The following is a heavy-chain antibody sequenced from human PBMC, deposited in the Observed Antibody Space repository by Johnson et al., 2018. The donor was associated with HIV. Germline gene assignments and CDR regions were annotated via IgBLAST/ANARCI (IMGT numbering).Heavy chain of an antibody. J-gene: IGHJ3*02. CDR2: IRYDGIIK. CDR1: GFTFSSYA. CDR3: VYDSSGYYAFDM. Sequence: QVQLVESGVGVVRPGGSLRLSCAASGFTFSSYAIHWVRQAPGKGLEWVTFIRYDGIIKYYAESVKGRFTISRDNSKKTLSLQMNSLRAEDTAVYYCVYDSSGYYAFDMWGQGTMVTVSS. V-gene: IGHV3-30*02. D-gene: IGHD3-22*01.